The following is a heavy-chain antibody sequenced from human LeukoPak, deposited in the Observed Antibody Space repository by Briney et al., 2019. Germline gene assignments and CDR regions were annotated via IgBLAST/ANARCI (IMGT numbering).Heavy chain of an antibody. D-gene: IGHD6-13*01. CDR3: ARDPAAAGYFDY. CDR1: GFTFSSYS. J-gene: IGHJ4*02. V-gene: IGHV3-21*01. CDR2: ISSSSSYI. Sequence: GGSLRLSCAASGFTFSSYSMNWVRQAPGKGLEWVSSISSSSSYIYYADSVKGRFTISRDKAKNSLYLQMNSLRAEDTAVYCCARDPAAAGYFDYWGQGTLVTVSS.